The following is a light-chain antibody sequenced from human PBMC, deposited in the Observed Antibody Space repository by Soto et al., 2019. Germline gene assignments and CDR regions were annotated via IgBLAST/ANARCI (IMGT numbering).Light chain of an antibody. J-gene: IGKJ3*01. CDR1: QSISNY. Sequence: DIQMTQSPSSLSASVGDRVTITCRASQSISNYLNWYQQKPGKAPKLLIYAASSLQSGVPSRFSGSGSGTDFTITISSLQPEDFATYSCQQSYTTLFTFGPGTNVDI. CDR3: QQSYTTLFT. V-gene: IGKV1-39*01. CDR2: AAS.